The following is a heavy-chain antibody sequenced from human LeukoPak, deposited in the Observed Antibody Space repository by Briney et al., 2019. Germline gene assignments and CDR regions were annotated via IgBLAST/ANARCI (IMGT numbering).Heavy chain of an antibody. J-gene: IGHJ4*01. V-gene: IGHV3-21*04. CDR1: GFTFSRYT. Sequence: GGSLRLSCAASGFTFSRYTMNWVRQAPGKGLEWVSSISSSSSYIYYADSVKGRFTISRDNAKNSLYLQMNSLRPEDTALYYCSTGPRSLPYWGPGTLVTVSS. CDR2: ISSSSSYI. CDR3: STGPRSLPY. D-gene: IGHD4-23*01.